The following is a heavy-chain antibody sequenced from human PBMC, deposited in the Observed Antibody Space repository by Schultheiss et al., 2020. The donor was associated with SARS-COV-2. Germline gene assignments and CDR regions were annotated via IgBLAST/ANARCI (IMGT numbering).Heavy chain of an antibody. CDR3: ARVLEGDYYYYGMDV. V-gene: IGHV1-3*01. J-gene: IGHJ6*02. CDR1: GYTFTSYG. CDR2: INAGNGNT. Sequence: ASVKVSCKASGYTFTSYGISWVRQAPGQRLEWMGWINAGNGNTKYSQKFQGRVTITRDTSASTAYMELSSLRSKDTAVYYCARVLEGDYYYYGMDVWGQGTTVTVSS.